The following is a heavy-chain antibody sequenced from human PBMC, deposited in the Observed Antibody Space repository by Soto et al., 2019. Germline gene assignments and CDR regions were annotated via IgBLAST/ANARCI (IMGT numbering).Heavy chain of an antibody. CDR3: ASPGIAVARVDY. CDR1: GGSFSGYI. V-gene: IGHV4-39*02. D-gene: IGHD6-19*01. Sequence: PSETLSLTCAVSGGSFSGYIWTWIRQTPGKGLQWIGSLYYSGDTYYNPSLKSRVTISVDTSKNHFSLKLTSMSAADTAVYYCASPGIAVARVDYWGQGTLVTVSS. J-gene: IGHJ4*02. CDR2: LYYSGDT.